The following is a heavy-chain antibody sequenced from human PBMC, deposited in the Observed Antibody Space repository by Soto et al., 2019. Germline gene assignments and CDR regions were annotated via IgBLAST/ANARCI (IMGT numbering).Heavy chain of an antibody. Sequence: GSVTVSCKASGYAVPSNRLSWVRRAPGQGLEWMGWISPHNGNAKYAQKFQDRVTMTADTAASTVYMELRSLRSDDSAVFYCARDRSGWYDFWGQGTLVTSPQ. CDR2: ISPHNGNA. CDR3: ARDRSGWYDF. V-gene: IGHV1-18*01. D-gene: IGHD6-19*01. CDR1: GYAVPSNR. J-gene: IGHJ4*02.